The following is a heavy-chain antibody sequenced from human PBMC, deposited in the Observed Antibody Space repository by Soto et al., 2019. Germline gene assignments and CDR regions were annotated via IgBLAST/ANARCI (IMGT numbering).Heavy chain of an antibody. CDR1: GFTFSSYS. CDR3: ARDPQFIPTYYYYGMDV. Sequence: GGSLRLSCAASGFTFSSYSMNWVRQAPGKGLEWVSYISSSSSTIYYADSVKGRFTISRDNAKNSLYLQMNSLRAEDTAVYYCARDPQFIPTYYYYGMDVWGQGTTVTVSS. D-gene: IGHD2-21*01. J-gene: IGHJ6*02. CDR2: ISSSSSTI. V-gene: IGHV3-48*04.